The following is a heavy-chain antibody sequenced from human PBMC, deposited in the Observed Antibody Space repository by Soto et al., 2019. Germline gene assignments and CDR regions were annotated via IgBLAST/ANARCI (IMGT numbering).Heavy chain of an antibody. D-gene: IGHD1-26*01. CDR2: ISYDGSNK. CDR3: AREGAGDAFDI. CDR1: GFTFSSYT. Sequence: QVQLVESGGGVVQPGRSLRLSCAASGFTFSSYTMHWVRQAPGKGLEWVAVISYDGSNKYYADSVKGRFTISRDNSKNTLYLQMNSLRAEDTAVCYCAREGAGDAFDIWGQGTMVTVSS. V-gene: IGHV3-30-3*01. J-gene: IGHJ3*02.